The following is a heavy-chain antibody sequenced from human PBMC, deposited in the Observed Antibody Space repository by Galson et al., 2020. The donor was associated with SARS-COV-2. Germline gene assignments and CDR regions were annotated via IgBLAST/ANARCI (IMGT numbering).Heavy chain of an antibody. D-gene: IGHD2-8*01. V-gene: IGHV3-30-3*01. CDR2: KSNAGSNK. CDR1: GISFNNYA. J-gene: IGHJ6*02. Sequence: SLKTSCAASGISFNNYAMHWVRPAPRKGLERVAIKSNAGSNKYYADSGKGRFTSSRDNSDNTLYQQMNSMRADDTAVYYCARARGGVYYCYGFDVWGQGTTVTVSS. CDR3: ARARGGVYYCYGFDV.